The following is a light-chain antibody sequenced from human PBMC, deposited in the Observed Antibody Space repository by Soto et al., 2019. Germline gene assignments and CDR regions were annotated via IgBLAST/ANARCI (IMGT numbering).Light chain of an antibody. CDR3: SSYAGSYTWV. J-gene: IGLJ3*02. CDR2: YVS. Sequence: QSALTQPRSVSGSPGQSVTISCTGTSSDVGGYNYVSWYQQHPGKAPKLMIYYVSKRPSGVPARFSGSKSGNTASLTISGLQAEDEADYYCSSYAGSYTWVFGGGTKLTVL. CDR1: SSDVGGYNY. V-gene: IGLV2-11*01.